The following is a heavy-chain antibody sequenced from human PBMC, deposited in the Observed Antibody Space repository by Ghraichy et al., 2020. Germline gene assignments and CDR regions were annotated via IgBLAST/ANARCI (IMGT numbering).Heavy chain of an antibody. CDR3: TRVDYSNYVGY. V-gene: IGHV3-11*01. D-gene: IGHD4-11*01. Sequence: GGSLRLSCAASGFIFSDYYMSWIRQAPGKGLEWVSYISSSGSIIYYADSVKGRFTISRDDSKNSLYLQMNSVRAEDTAVYYCTRVDYSNYVGYWGQGTLVTVSS. CDR1: GFIFSDYY. CDR2: ISSSGSII. J-gene: IGHJ4*02.